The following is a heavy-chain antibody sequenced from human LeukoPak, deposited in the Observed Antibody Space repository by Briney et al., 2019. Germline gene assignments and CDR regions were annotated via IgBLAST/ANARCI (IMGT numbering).Heavy chain of an antibody. Sequence: GGSLRLSCAASGFTFSSYAMSWVRQAPGKGLEWVSAISGSGGSTYYADSVKGRFTISRDNSKNTLYLQMNSLRAEDTAVYYCAKSRLRCSSTSCYTGPNWFDPWGQGTLVTVSS. CDR1: GFTFSSYA. CDR3: AKSRLRCSSTSCYTGPNWFDP. J-gene: IGHJ5*02. D-gene: IGHD2-2*02. V-gene: IGHV3-23*01. CDR2: ISGSGGST.